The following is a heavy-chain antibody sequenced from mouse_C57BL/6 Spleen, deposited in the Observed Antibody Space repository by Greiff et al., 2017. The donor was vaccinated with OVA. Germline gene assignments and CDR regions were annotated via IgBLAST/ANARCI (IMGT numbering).Heavy chain of an antibody. Sequence: EVQGVESGGGLVKPGGSLKLSCAASGFTFSSYTMSWVRQTPEKRLEWVATISGGGGNTYYPDSVKGRFTISRDNAKNTLYLQMSSLRSEDTSLYYCAIHGSYGYFDVWGTGTTVTVSS. CDR3: AIHGSYGYFDV. CDR1: GFTFSSYT. CDR2: ISGGGGNT. J-gene: IGHJ1*03. D-gene: IGHD1-1*02. V-gene: IGHV5-9*01.